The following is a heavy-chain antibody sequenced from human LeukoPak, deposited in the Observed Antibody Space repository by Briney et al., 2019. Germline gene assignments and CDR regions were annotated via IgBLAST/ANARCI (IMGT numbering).Heavy chain of an antibody. CDR1: GYTFIDYY. CDR2: INPNSGAT. Sequence: ASVKVSCKTSGYTFIDYYIHWLRQDPAQGREWMGWINPNSGATKYEQKFQGRVSMTRDTSINTAYMDLTKLRSDDTRVFYCARVKKFMPEFEFWGQGTLVTVPS. D-gene: IGHD2-2*01. CDR3: ARVKKFMPEFEF. V-gene: IGHV1-2*02. J-gene: IGHJ4*01.